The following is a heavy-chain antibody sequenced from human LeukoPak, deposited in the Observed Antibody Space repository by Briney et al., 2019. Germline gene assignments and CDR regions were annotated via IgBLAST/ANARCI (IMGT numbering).Heavy chain of an antibody. J-gene: IGHJ6*02. CDR1: GFTFSSYG. V-gene: IGHV3-30*03. D-gene: IGHD6-19*01. CDR3: ARDLRTVAHYYYGMDV. CDR2: ISYDGSNK. Sequence: GGSLRLSCAASGFTFSSYGMHWVRQAPGKGLEWVAVISYDGSNKYYADSVKGRFTISRDNSKNTLYLQMNSLRDEDTAVYYCARDLRTVAHYYYGMDVWGQGTTVTVSS.